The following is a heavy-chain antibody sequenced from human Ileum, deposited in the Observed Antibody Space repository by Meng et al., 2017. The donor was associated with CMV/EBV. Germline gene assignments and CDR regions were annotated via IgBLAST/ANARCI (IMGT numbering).Heavy chain of an antibody. CDR3: ARPIVPENSYYGMDV. CDR1: GFTYSNYW. Sequence: GGSLRLSCAASGFTYSNYWMLWVRQAPGKGLVWVARINDDGSSRSYADPVKGRFTISRDNAKNTLYLQMDSLRAEDTAVYYCARPIVPENSYYGMDVWGQGTPVTVSS. V-gene: IGHV3-74*01. CDR2: INDDGSSR. D-gene: IGHD2-8*01. J-gene: IGHJ6*02.